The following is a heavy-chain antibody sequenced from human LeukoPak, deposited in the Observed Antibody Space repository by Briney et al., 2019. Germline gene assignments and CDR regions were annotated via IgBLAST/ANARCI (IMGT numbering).Heavy chain of an antibody. J-gene: IGHJ4*02. D-gene: IGHD3-22*01. CDR1: EFSVSSNY. Sequence: GGSLRLSCAASEFSVSSNYMSWVRQAPGKGLEWVAVISYDGSNKYYADSVKGRFTISRDNSKNTLYLQMNSLRAEDTAVYYCAKGGGKGAYDSSGYYTNDGYFDYWGQGTLVTVSS. CDR2: ISYDGSNK. CDR3: AKGGGKGAYDSSGYYTNDGYFDY. V-gene: IGHV3-30*18.